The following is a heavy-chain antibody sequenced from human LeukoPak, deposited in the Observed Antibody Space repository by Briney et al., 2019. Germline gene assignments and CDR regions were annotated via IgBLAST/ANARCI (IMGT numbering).Heavy chain of an antibody. CDR3: ARPRGGDDLRDYYYYGMDV. D-gene: IGHD1-1*01. V-gene: IGHV4-30-2*01. CDR1: GGSISSGGYS. J-gene: IGHJ6*02. Sequence: SETLSLTCAVSGGSISSGGYSWSWIRQPPGKGLEWIGYIYHSGSTYYNPSLKSRVTISVDRSKNQFSLKLSSVTAADTAVYYCARPRGGDDLRDYYYYGMDVWGQGTTVTVSS. CDR2: IYHSGST.